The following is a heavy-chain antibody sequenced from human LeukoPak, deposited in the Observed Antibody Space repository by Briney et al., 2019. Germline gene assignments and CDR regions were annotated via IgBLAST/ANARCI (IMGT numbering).Heavy chain of an antibody. J-gene: IGHJ5*02. CDR2: INHSGRT. Sequence: AETLSLTCTVNGGSFSDYYWTWIRQPPGKWLEWIGEINHSGRTNYNASLRSRVTISIDTSMKQFSLKLSSVTAADSAVYYCARLSSGLDAWGQGTLVTVSS. D-gene: IGHD3-22*01. V-gene: IGHV4-34*01. CDR1: GGSFSDYY. CDR3: ARLSSGLDA.